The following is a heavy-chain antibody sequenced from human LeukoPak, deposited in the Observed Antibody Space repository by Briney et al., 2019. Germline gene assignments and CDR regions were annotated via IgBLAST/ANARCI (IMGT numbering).Heavy chain of an antibody. CDR1: GFTFSSYS. Sequence: GGSLRLSCAASGFTFSSYSMNWVRQAPGKGLEWVGRIKSKTDGGTTDYAAPVKGRFTISRDDSKNTLYLQMYSLKTEDTAVYYCTTGPYYYDSSGYYFDYFDYWGQGTLVTVSS. CDR3: TTGPYYYDSSGYYFDYFDY. J-gene: IGHJ4*02. V-gene: IGHV3-15*07. D-gene: IGHD3-22*01. CDR2: IKSKTDGGTT.